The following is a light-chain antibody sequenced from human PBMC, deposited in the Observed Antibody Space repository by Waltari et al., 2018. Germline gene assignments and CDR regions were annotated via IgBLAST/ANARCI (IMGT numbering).Light chain of an antibody. CDR2: HAS. V-gene: IGKV3-20*01. Sequence: EIVLTQSPGTVSLSPGDRATLSCWASQSVRLYLAWYQQKPGQAPRLLIYHASTRATGIPDRFSGSGSGTDFSLTISRLEPEDFALYYCQQYVESPATFGQGTTVEIK. CDR3: QQYVESPAT. CDR1: QSVRLY. J-gene: IGKJ1*01.